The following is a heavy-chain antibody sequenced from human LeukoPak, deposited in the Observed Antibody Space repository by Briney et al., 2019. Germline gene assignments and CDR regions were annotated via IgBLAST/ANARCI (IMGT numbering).Heavy chain of an antibody. J-gene: IGHJ6*02. V-gene: IGHV1-69*04. Sequence: SVKVSCKASGGTFSSYAISWVRQAPGQGLEWMGRIIPILGIANYAQKFQGRVTITADKSTSTAYMELSSLRSEDTAVYYCARGLYCGGDCYYYYGMEVWGQGTTVTVSS. CDR3: ARGLYCGGDCYYYYGMEV. CDR2: IIPILGIA. D-gene: IGHD2-21*02. CDR1: GGTFSSYA.